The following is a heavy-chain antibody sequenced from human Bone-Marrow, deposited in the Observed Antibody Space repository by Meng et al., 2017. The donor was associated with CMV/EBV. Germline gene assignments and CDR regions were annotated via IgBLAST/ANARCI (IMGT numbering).Heavy chain of an antibody. V-gene: IGHV3-53*01. D-gene: IGHD6-19*01. Sequence: GESLKISCAASGFTVSSKYMTWVRQTPGKGLEWVSVIYRDGSTYYADSVKGRFTISRDNSKNTLNLQMNSLIPADTAVYYCARVDSGWLHIDYWGQGPLVTVSS. CDR2: IYRDGST. J-gene: IGHJ4*02. CDR1: GFTVSSKY. CDR3: ARVDSGWLHIDY.